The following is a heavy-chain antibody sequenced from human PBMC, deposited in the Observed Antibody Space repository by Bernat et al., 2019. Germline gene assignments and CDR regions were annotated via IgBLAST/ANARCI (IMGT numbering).Heavy chain of an antibody. CDR3: ARGPTWYSRTSNFDY. D-gene: IGHD6-13*01. CDR1: GFSFSDYE. Sequence: EVQLLESGGGLVQPGGSLRLSCAASGFSFSDYEMNGVRQAPGKGLEWVSYISSTANTIYYADSVKGRFTISRDNTKKSLYLQMNNLRAEDTADYYCARGPTWYSRTSNFDYWGQGTLVTVSS. V-gene: IGHV3-48*03. CDR2: ISSTANTI. J-gene: IGHJ4*02.